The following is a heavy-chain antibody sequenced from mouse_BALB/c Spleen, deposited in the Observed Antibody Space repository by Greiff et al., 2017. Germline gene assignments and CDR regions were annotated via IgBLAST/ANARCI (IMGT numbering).Heavy chain of an antibody. CDR3: ARETTADAMDY. V-gene: IGHV2-9*02. CDR2: IWAGGST. CDR1: GFSLTSYG. J-gene: IGHJ4*01. D-gene: IGHD1-2*01. Sequence: VKLMESGPGLVAPSQSLSITCTVSGFSLTSYGVHWVRQPPGKGLEWLGVIWAGGSTNYNSALMSRLSISKDNSKSQVFLKMNSLQTDDTAMYYCARETTADAMDYWGQGTSVTVSS.